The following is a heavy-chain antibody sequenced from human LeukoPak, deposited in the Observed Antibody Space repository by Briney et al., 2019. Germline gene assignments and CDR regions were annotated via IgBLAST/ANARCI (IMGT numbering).Heavy chain of an antibody. CDR2: IIPIFGTA. V-gene: IGHV1-69*13. CDR1: GYTFTSYA. Sequence: SVKVSCKASGYTFTSYAMNWVRQAPGQGLEWMGGIIPIFGTANYAQKFQGRVTITADESTSTAYMELSSLRSEDTAVYYCARVEGPEYYFDYWGQGTLVTVSS. J-gene: IGHJ4*02. CDR3: ARVEGPEYYFDY.